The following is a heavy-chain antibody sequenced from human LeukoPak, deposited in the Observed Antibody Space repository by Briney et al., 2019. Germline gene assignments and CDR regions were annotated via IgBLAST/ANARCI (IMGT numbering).Heavy chain of an antibody. Sequence: SETLSLTCTVSGGSISSYYWSWIRQPPGKGLEWVGYSYYSGSTNYNPSLKSRVTISVDMSKNQFPLKLSSVTAADTAGYYCARVRSSGYPPPPAFDYWGQGTLVTVSS. CDR1: GGSISSYY. J-gene: IGHJ4*02. V-gene: IGHV4-59*01. D-gene: IGHD3-22*01. CDR2: SYYSGST. CDR3: ARVRSSGYPPPPAFDY.